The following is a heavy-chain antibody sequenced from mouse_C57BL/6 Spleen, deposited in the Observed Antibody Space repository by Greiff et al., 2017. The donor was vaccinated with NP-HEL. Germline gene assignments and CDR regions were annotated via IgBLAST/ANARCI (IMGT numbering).Heavy chain of an antibody. Sequence: EVQRVESGGGLVKPGGSLKLSCAASGFTFSSYAMSWVRQTPGKRLEWVATISAGGGYTYYHDNVKGRFTFTRDNAKNNLYLQMSHLKSEYTAMYCSARGAYQSHKDCWGQGTTVTVSS. V-gene: IGHV5-4*01. CDR3: ARGAYQSHKDC. J-gene: IGHJ4*01. CDR1: GFTFSSYA. CDR2: ISAGGGYT. D-gene: IGHD2-10*01.